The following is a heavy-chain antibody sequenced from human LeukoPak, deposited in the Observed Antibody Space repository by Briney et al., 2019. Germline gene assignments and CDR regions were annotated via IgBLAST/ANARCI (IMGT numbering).Heavy chain of an antibody. Sequence: SETPSLTCTVSGGSISSYYWSWIRQPPGKGLEWIGYIYYSGSTNYNPSLKSRVTLSVDTSKNQFSLKLSSVTAADTAIYYCARAVSGRFDYWGQGTLVTVSS. CDR3: ARAVSGRFDY. V-gene: IGHV4-59*08. CDR2: IYYSGST. D-gene: IGHD6-19*01. J-gene: IGHJ4*02. CDR1: GGSISSYY.